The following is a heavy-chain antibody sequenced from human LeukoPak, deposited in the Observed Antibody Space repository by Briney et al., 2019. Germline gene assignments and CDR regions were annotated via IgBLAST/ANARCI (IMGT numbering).Heavy chain of an antibody. CDR2: IYYSGST. CDR3: ARVKCGGDCYSEGYYYYMDV. J-gene: IGHJ6*03. D-gene: IGHD2-21*01. V-gene: IGHV4-59*01. CDR1: GGSISSYY. Sequence: SETLSLTCTVSGGSISSYYWSWIRQPPGKGLEWIGYIYYSGSTNYNPSLKSRVTISVDTSKNQFSLKLSSVTAADTAVYYCARVKCGGDCYSEGYYYYMDVWGKGTTVTVSS.